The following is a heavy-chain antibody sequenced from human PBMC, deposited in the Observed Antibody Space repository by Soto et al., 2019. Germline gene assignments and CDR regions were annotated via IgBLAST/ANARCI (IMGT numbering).Heavy chain of an antibody. CDR1: GGTFSSYA. V-gene: IGHV1-69*01. J-gene: IGHJ5*02. Sequence: QVQLVQSGAEVKKPGSSVKVSCKASGGTFSSYAISWVRQAPGQGLEWMGGIIPIFGTANYAQKFQGRVTITADESTSTAYMELSSLRSEDTVVYYCARDRKRDYSLFGWFAPWGQGTLVTVSS. D-gene: IGHD4-4*01. CDR3: ARDRKRDYSLFGWFAP. CDR2: IIPIFGTA.